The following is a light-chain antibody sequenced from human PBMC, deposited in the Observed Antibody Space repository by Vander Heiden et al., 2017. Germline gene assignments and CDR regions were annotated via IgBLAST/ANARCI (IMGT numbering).Light chain of an antibody. CDR1: SSNIGNNY. J-gene: IGLJ3*02. Sequence: QSVLTQPPSVSAAPGQKVTISCSGSSSNIGNNYVSWYQQLPGTAPKPRSYDNNKRPSGIPDRFSGSKSGTSATLGITGLQTGDEADYYCGTWDSSLSAGVFGGGTKLTGL. CDR3: GTWDSSLSAGV. CDR2: DNN. V-gene: IGLV1-51*01.